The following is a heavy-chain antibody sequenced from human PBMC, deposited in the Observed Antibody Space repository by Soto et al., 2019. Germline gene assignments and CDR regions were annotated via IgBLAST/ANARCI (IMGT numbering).Heavy chain of an antibody. D-gene: IGHD6-13*01. CDR2: IKQDGSEK. J-gene: IGHJ6*02. CDR3: ARITSAGRGWDV. Sequence: EVQLVESGGGLVQPGGSLRLSCAASRFTFSSYWMSWVRQARVKRLEWVGNIKQDGSEKNYVDFMEGRFTISRDNAENSLYLQMNSLRAEDTAVYYCARITSAGRGWDVWGQGTTVVVSS. V-gene: IGHV3-7*01. CDR1: RFTFSSYW.